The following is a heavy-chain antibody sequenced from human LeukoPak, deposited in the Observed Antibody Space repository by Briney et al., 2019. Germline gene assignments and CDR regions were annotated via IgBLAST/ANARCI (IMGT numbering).Heavy chain of an antibody. V-gene: IGHV3-7*01. Sequence: GGSLRLSCAASGFTLSSYWMSWVRQAPGKGLEWVANIKQDGSAKDYVDSVKGRFTNSRENAKNSLYLQMNSLRVDDTAIYYCARVYQSTSRRAIDYWGQGTLVTVSS. D-gene: IGHD2-2*01. CDR3: ARVYQSTSRRAIDY. J-gene: IGHJ4*02. CDR2: IKQDGSAK. CDR1: GFTLSSYW.